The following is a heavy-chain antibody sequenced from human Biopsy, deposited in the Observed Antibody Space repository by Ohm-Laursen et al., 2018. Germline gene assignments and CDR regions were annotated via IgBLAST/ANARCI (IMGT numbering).Heavy chain of an antibody. J-gene: IGHJ5*02. Sequence: SVKVSCKASGDSFTSYAIGWVRQAPGQGLEWMGGIIPIPNVATYAQKFQGRITITADESTSTAYMELNSLTSDDTAVYFCARGKGSSWFDPWGHGTLVTVSS. CDR3: ARGKGSSWFDP. V-gene: IGHV1-69*10. CDR2: IIPIPNVA. CDR1: GDSFTSYA.